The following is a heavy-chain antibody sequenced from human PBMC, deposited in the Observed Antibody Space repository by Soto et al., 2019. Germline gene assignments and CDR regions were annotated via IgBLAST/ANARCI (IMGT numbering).Heavy chain of an antibody. CDR2: IKSIADGRTT. J-gene: IGHJ3*02. CDR3: HTPHGRNAFDI. V-gene: IGHV3-15*01. D-gene: IGHD2-8*01. Sequence: GGSLRLSCATSGFTFSNAWMAWVRQAPGKGLEWVGRIKSIADGRTTNYAAPVKGRFSISRHDSENTLYLQMNSLRVEDTGIYYCHTPHGRNAFDIWGPGTVVTVSS. CDR1: GFTFSNAW.